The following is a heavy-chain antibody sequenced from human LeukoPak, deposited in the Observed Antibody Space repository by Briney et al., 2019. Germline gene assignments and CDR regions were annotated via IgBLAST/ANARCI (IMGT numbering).Heavy chain of an antibody. D-gene: IGHD4-17*01. V-gene: IGHV3-11*01. CDR1: GFTFSDHY. Sequence: PGGSLRLSCAASGFTFSDHYMTWIRQAPGKGLEWVSFISGSGTSIHYADSVKGRFTISRDNARNSLYLQMNSLRADDTAMYYCARETMTTDYWGQGTLVTVSS. J-gene: IGHJ4*02. CDR3: ARETMTTDY. CDR2: ISGSGTSI.